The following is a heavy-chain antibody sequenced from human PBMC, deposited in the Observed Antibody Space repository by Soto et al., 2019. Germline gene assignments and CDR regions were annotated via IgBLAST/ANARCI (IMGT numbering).Heavy chain of an antibody. V-gene: IGHV1-69*06. J-gene: IGHJ4*02. Sequence: QVQLVQSGAEVKKPGSSVKVSCKASGGTFSSYAISWVRQAPGQGLEWMGGIIPIFGTANYAQKFQGRVTITADKSTSTADRELSSLRSEDTAGYYCARDNGYSSGWYRYHDYWGQGTLVTGSS. CDR2: IIPIFGTA. D-gene: IGHD6-19*01. CDR3: ARDNGYSSGWYRYHDY. CDR1: GGTFSSYA.